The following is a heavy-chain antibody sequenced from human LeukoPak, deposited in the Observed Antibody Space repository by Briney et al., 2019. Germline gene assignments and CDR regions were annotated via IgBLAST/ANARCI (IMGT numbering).Heavy chain of an antibody. CDR3: ARDATNYYYYGMDV. Sequence: GGSLRLSCAASGFTLSSYAMSWVRQAPGKGLEWVSVIYSGGSTYYADSVKGRFTISRDNSKNTLYLQMNSLRAEDTAVYYCARDATNYYYYGMDVWGQGTTVTVSS. J-gene: IGHJ6*02. D-gene: IGHD5-12*01. CDR1: GFTLSSYA. V-gene: IGHV3-53*01. CDR2: IYSGGST.